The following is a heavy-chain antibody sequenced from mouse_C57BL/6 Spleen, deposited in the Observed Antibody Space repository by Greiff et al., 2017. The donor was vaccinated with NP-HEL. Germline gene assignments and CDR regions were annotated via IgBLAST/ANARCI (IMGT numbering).Heavy chain of an antibody. D-gene: IGHD2-1*01. V-gene: IGHV1-80*01. Sequence: QVQLKESGAELVKPGASVKISCKASGYAFSSYWMNWVKQRPGKGLEWIGQIYPGDGDTNYNGKFKGKATLTADKSSSTAYMQLSSLTSEDSAVYFCARRDGNYVYFDYWGQGTTLTVSS. CDR2: IYPGDGDT. CDR1: GYAFSSYW. CDR3: ARRDGNYVYFDY. J-gene: IGHJ2*01.